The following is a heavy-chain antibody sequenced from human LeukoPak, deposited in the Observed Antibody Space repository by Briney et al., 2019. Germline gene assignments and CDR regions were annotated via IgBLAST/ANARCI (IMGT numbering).Heavy chain of an antibody. Sequence: GGSLRLSCAASGFTFSSYGMHWVRRAPGKGLEWVAVIWYDGSNKYYADSVKGRFTISRDNSKNTLYLQMNSLRAEDTAVYYCARDLRRLLWFGEAYYYYGMDVWGKGTTVTVSS. D-gene: IGHD3-10*01. CDR1: GFTFSSYG. J-gene: IGHJ6*04. V-gene: IGHV3-33*01. CDR2: IWYDGSNK. CDR3: ARDLRRLLWFGEAYYYYGMDV.